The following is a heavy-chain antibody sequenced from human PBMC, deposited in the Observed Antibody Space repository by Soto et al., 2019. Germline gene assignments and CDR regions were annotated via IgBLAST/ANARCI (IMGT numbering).Heavy chain of an antibody. Sequence: EVQLVESGGGLVQPGGSLKLSCAASGFTFSGSALHWVRQASGKGLDWVGRIRSLPDNDATAYAASVKGRFTISRDDSKNTAYLQMNSLKTEDTAVYYCARLNSETSVTTSYDYYGMDVWGQGTTVTVSS. D-gene: IGHD4-17*01. CDR2: IRSLPDNDAT. J-gene: IGHJ6*02. V-gene: IGHV3-73*02. CDR3: ARLNSETSVTTSYDYYGMDV. CDR1: GFTFSGSA.